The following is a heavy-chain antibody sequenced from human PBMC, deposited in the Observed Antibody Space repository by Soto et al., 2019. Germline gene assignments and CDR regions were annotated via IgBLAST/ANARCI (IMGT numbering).Heavy chain of an antibody. D-gene: IGHD2-15*01. CDR2: IYYSGTT. Sequence: QLQLQESGPGLAKPSETLSLTCSVSGGSINSGAYYWGWIRQPPGKGLEWIGSIYYSGTTNYNPSLKSRVTVSLDTSKNKFSLKLTSLTAADTAVYYCASLPRGGGYRSYQYYGVDVWGQGTTVIVSS. CDR3: ASLPRGGGYRSYQYYGVDV. CDR1: GGSINSGAYY. J-gene: IGHJ6*02. V-gene: IGHV4-39*01.